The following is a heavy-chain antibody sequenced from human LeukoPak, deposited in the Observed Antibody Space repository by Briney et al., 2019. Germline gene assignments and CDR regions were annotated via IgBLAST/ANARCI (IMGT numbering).Heavy chain of an antibody. V-gene: IGHV4-59*01. CDR2: INYSGST. J-gene: IGHJ5*02. Sequence: PSETLSLTCTVSSGSPSSYYWSWIRQPPGKGLEWTGYINYSGSTYNPSLKSRVTMSVDTSKNQFSLKLSSVTAADTAVYYCARVVYGDYAGDIYNWFDPWGQGTQVTVSS. D-gene: IGHD4-17*01. CDR1: SGSPSSYY. CDR3: ARVVYGDYAGDIYNWFDP.